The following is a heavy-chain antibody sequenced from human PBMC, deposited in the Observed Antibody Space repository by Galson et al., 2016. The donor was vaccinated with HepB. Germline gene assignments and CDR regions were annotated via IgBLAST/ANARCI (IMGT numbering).Heavy chain of an antibody. CDR3: AREVGYCTSTSCEGHMDV. CDR1: GFPFSPYA. CDR2: LSGSGDVT. V-gene: IGHV3-23*01. D-gene: IGHD2-2*01. Sequence: LRLSCAASGFPFSPYAMSWVRQPPGKGLEWVSSLSGSGDVTHHADSVKGRFTISRDNSKNTLYLQMNSLRAEDTAVYYCAREVGYCTSTSCEGHMDVWGKGTTVTVSS. J-gene: IGHJ6*03.